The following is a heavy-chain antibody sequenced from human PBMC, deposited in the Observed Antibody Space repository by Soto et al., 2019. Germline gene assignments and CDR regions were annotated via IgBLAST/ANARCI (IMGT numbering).Heavy chain of an antibody. CDR1: GFTFSDHC. CDR3: ARARWLQSHWPFDL. Sequence: EVQLVESGGGLVQPGGSLRLSYATSGFTFSDHCIDWVRQTPGKGLEWVGRTRNKANSYTTEYAASVKGRFTISRDDSKSSVYLQMDSLKTEDTAVYYCARARWLQSHWPFDLWGRGTLVTVSS. J-gene: IGHJ2*01. V-gene: IGHV3-72*01. D-gene: IGHD5-12*01. CDR2: TRNKANSYTT.